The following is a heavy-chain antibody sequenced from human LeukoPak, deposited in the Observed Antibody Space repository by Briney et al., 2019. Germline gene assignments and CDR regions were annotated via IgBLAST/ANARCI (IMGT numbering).Heavy chain of an antibody. J-gene: IGHJ3*02. V-gene: IGHV3-53*01. CDR2: IYSGGST. CDR3: ARDRARSGAFDI. CDR1: GFTVSSNY. Sequence: GGSLRLSCAASGFTVSSNYMSWVRQAPGKGLEWVSVIYSGGSTYYTDSVKGRFTISRDNSKNTLYLQMNSLRAEDTAVYYCARDRARSGAFDIWGQGTMVTVSS.